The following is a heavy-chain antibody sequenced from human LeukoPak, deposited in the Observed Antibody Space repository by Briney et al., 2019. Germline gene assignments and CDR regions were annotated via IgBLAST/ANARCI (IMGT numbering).Heavy chain of an antibody. D-gene: IGHD4-17*01. J-gene: IGHJ4*02. V-gene: IGHV4-31*03. Sequence: PSETLSLTCTVSGGSISSGGYYWSWIRQPPGKGLEWLGSTYYSVTTYYHASLTSRVAISVDTSKNQFSLKLSSVTAADTAVYYCARSGTVTTWNYWGQGTLVTVSS. CDR3: ARSGTVTTWNY. CDR1: GGSISSGGYY. CDR2: TYYSVTT.